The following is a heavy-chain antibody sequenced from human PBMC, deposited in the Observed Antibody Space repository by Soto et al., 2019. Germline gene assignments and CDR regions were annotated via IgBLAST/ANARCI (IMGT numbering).Heavy chain of an antibody. V-gene: IGHV1-3*01. CDR2: INAGNGNT. Sequence: QVQLVQSGAEVKKPGASVKVSCKASGYTFTSYAMHWVRQAPGQRLEWMGWINAGNGNTKYSQTFQGRVTITRDTTASIAYMVLRRLRSEDTAVYYCARDGGWWVGSYYYGMDVCVQGTTVTVS. CDR3: ARDGGWWVGSYYYGMDV. J-gene: IGHJ6*02. D-gene: IGHD2-15*01. CDR1: GYTFTSYA.